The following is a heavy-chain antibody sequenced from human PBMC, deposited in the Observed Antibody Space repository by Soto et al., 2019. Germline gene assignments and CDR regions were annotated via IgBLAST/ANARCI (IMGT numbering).Heavy chain of an antibody. CDR3: ARGAWIQLWSSYFDY. J-gene: IGHJ4*02. V-gene: IGHV3-33*01. CDR2: IWYDGSNK. CDR1: GFTFSSYG. D-gene: IGHD5-18*01. Sequence: PGGSLRLSCAASGFTFSSYGMHWVRQAPGKGLEWVAVIWYDGSNKYYADSVKGRFTISRDNSKNTLYPQMNSLRAEDTAVYYCARGAWIQLWSSYFDYWGQGTLVTVSS.